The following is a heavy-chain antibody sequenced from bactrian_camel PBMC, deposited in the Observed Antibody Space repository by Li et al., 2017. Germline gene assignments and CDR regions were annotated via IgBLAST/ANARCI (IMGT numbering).Heavy chain of an antibody. Sequence: QVQLVESGGGSVQAGGSLRLSCAFSGYTYSAHCMGWFRQAPGKEREGVAVIAGSGSTGYADSVKGRFTIAKDNAKNVWYLQMSSLNPEDTAMYYCAAERGTYSSSLCIRRLRHVGRTAQGTQVTVS. CDR1: GYTYSAHC. D-gene: IGHD6*01. V-gene: IGHV3S53*01. J-gene: IGHJ4*01. CDR2: IAGSGST.